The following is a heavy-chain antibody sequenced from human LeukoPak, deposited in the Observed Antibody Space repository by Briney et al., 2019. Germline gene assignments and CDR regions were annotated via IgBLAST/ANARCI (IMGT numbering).Heavy chain of an antibody. CDR1: GYTFTSYG. CDR2: ISAYNGNT. V-gene: IGHV1-18*01. CDR3: ARDPYDSGGYGAFDI. Sequence: ASVKVSCKASGYTFTSYGISWVRQAPGQGLEWMGWISAYNGNTNYAQKLQGRVTMTTDTSTSTAYMELRSLRSEDTAVYYCARDPYDSGGYGAFDIWGQGTVVTVSS. D-gene: IGHD3-22*01. J-gene: IGHJ3*02.